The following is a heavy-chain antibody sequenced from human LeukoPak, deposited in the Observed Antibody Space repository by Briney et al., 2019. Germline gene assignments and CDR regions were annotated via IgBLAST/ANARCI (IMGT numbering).Heavy chain of an antibody. CDR3: ARAYMTATRHFDY. CDR2: ISSSSSYI. Sequence: PGGSLRLSCAASGFTFSSYSMNWVRQAPGKGLEWVSSISSSSSYIYYADSVKGRFTISRDNAKNSLYLQMNSLRAEDTAVYYCARAYMTATRHFDYWGQGTLVTVSS. CDR1: GFTFSSYS. D-gene: IGHD2-21*02. J-gene: IGHJ4*02. V-gene: IGHV3-21*01.